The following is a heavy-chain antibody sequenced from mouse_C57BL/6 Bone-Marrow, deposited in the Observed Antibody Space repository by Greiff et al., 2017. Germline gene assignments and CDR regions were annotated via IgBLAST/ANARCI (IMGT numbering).Heavy chain of an antibody. Sequence: EVHLVESGGGLVQPGGSMKLSCVASGFTFSNYWMTWVRQSPEKGLEWVAQIRLKSDNYANNYAESVKGRFTITRDDSKSSVYLQMNNLRAEDTGIYYCTDIYYSNGYWGQGTTLTVSS. V-gene: IGHV6-3*01. CDR2: IRLKSDNYAN. J-gene: IGHJ2*01. CDR3: TDIYYSNGY. CDR1: GFTFSNYW. D-gene: IGHD2-5*01.